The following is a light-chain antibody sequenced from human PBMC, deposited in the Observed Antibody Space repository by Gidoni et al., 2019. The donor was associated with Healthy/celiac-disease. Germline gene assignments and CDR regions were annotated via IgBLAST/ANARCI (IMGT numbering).Light chain of an antibody. CDR1: QSVSSSY. CDR2: GAS. V-gene: IGKV3-20*01. Sequence: EIVLTQSPGTLSLSPGERATLSCRASQSVSSSYFAWYQQKPGQAPRLLISGASSRATGIPDRFRGRGSGTDFTLTISRLAPEDFAVYYCQQYGSSLYTFGQGTKLEI. CDR3: QQYGSSLYT. J-gene: IGKJ2*01.